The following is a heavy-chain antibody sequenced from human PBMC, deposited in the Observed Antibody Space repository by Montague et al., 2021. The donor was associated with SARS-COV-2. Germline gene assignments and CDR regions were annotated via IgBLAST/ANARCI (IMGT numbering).Heavy chain of an antibody. Sequence: SETLSLTCTVSGGSISAYYWSWIRQPPGKGLVWIAYMYNSRSYNYNPSLKSRVSISVDTSKSQFSLKLTSVTAADTAVYYCAREGIPTPGAEWKILHYHGMDAWGQGTTVTVSS. CDR3: AREGIPTPGAEWKILHYHGMDA. J-gene: IGHJ6*02. V-gene: IGHV4-59*13. CDR1: GGSISAYY. D-gene: IGHD1-14*01. CDR2: MYNSRSY.